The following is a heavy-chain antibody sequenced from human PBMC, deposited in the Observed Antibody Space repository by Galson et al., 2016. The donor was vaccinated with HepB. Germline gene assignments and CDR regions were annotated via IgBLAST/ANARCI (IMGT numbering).Heavy chain of an antibody. V-gene: IGHV4-59*12. J-gene: IGHJ5*02. CDR2: IYYTGDA. CDR1: GDSISDYH. CDR3: AGGGRHSFGP. D-gene: IGHD3-16*01. Sequence: SETLSLTCTVSGDSISDYHWSWIRQPPGKGLEWIGYIYYTGDADYNPSPTSRVTISVDRSRNQFSLKLDAVTVADTAVYYCAGGGRHSFGPWGQGTRVIVSS.